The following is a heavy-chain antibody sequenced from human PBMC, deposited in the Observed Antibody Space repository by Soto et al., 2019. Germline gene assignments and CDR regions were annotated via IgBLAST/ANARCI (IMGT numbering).Heavy chain of an antibody. CDR3: TTVLTILGVVIDP. Sequence: EVQLVESGGGLVKPGGSLRLSCAASGFTFSNALMSWVCQAPGKGLEWVGRIKSKTDGGTTDYAAPVKGRFTISRDDSKNTLYLQINSLKTADTAVYYCTTVLTILGVVIDPWGQGALVTVSS. CDR2: IKSKTDGGTT. CDR1: GFTFSNAL. D-gene: IGHD3-3*01. V-gene: IGHV3-15*01. J-gene: IGHJ5*02.